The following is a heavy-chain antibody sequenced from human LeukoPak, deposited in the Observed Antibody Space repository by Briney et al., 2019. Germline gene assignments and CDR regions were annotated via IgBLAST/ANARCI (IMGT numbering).Heavy chain of an antibody. J-gene: IGHJ6*03. V-gene: IGHV3-48*03. CDR1: GVTPSGDE. D-gene: IGHD3-3*01. CDR2: IRSRVGAT. Sequence: PGGSLRLSCAASGVTPSGDETNSGCASPGKGGWRGSDIRSRVGATYTADSARGRFPISRDNAKNSLYLQMNSLRAEDTAVYYCARGAQFGGEIFGVVTPFRYYYYYMDVCGKGTTVTVSS. CDR3: ARGAQFGGEIFGVVTPFRYYYYYMDV.